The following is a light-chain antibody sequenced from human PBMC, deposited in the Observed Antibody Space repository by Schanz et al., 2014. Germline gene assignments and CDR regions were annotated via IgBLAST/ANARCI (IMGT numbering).Light chain of an antibody. Sequence: EIVMTQSPATLSLSPGERATLSCRASQSVSSTLAWYQQKPGQAPRLLMYGASTRATGIPDRFSGSGSGTDFTLTISRLEPEDFAVSYCQLRPTWPLYTFGQGSNLEIQ. CDR3: QLRPTWPLYT. V-gene: IGKV3D-15*01. CDR2: GAS. CDR1: QSVSST. J-gene: IGKJ2*01.